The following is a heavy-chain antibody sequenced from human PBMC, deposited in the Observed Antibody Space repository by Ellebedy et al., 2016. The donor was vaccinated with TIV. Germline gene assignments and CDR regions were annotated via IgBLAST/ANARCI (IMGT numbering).Heavy chain of an antibody. CDR1: GFTFSSYW. CDR2: IKQDGSEK. CDR3: ARDRYYDLGQNYYYYYGMDV. D-gene: IGHD3-10*01. J-gene: IGHJ6*02. Sequence: GESLKISXAASGFTFSSYWMSWVRQAPGKGLEWVANIKQDGSEKYYVDSVKGRFTISRDNAKNSLYLQMNSLRAEDTAVYYCARDRYYDLGQNYYYYYGMDVWGQGTTVTVSS. V-gene: IGHV3-7*01.